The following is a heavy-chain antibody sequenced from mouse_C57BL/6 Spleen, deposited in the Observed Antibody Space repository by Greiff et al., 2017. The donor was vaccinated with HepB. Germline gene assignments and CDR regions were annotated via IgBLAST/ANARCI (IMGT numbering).Heavy chain of an antibody. CDR2: INYDGSST. CDR3: ARSPLLRLFDY. J-gene: IGHJ2*01. D-gene: IGHD1-1*01. V-gene: IGHV5-16*01. Sequence: DVKLVESEGGLVQPGSSMKLSCTASGFTFSDYYMAWVRQVPEKGLEWVANINYDGSSTYYLDSLKSRFIISRDNAKNILYLQMSSLKSEDTATYYCARSPLLRLFDYWGQGTTLTVSS. CDR1: GFTFSDYY.